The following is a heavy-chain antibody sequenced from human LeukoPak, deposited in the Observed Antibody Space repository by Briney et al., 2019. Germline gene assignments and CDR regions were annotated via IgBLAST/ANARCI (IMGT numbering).Heavy chain of an antibody. D-gene: IGHD2-15*01. Sequence: ASVKVSCKASGGTFSSYAISWVRQAPGQGLEWMGWISAYNGNTNYAQKLQGRVTMTTDTSTSTAYMELRSLRSDDTAVYYCARDGYCSGGSCYYYGMDVWGQGTTVTVSS. CDR2: ISAYNGNT. V-gene: IGHV1-18*01. CDR3: ARDGYCSGGSCYYYGMDV. CDR1: GGTFSSYA. J-gene: IGHJ6*02.